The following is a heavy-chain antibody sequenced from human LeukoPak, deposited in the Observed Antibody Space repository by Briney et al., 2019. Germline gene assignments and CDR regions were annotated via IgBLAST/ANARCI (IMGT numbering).Heavy chain of an antibody. CDR1: GGTSSSYA. D-gene: IGHD4-23*01. CDR2: IIPILGIA. J-gene: IGHJ5*02. Sequence: SVKVSCKASGGTSSSYAISWVRQAPGQGLEWMGRIIPILGIANYAQKFQGRVTITADESTSTAYMELSSLRSEDTAVYYCARDINSGWFDPWGQGTLVTVSS. V-gene: IGHV1-69*04. CDR3: ARDINSGWFDP.